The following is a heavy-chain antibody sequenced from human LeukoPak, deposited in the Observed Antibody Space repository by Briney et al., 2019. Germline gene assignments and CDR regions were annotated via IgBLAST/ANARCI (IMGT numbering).Heavy chain of an antibody. CDR1: GFAFSSYA. J-gene: IGHJ3*02. CDR3: AKEGVHRGYSYGYADAFDI. CDR2: ISGSGGST. V-gene: IGHV3-23*01. Sequence: GGSLRLSCAASGFAFSSYAMSWVRQAPGKGLEWVSAISGSGGSTYYADSVKGRFTISRDKSNNTLYLQMNSLRAEDTAVYYCAKEGVHRGYSYGYADAFDIWGQGTMVTVSS. D-gene: IGHD5-18*01.